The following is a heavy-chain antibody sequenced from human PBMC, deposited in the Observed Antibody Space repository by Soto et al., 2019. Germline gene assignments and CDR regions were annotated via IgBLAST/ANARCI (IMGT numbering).Heavy chain of an antibody. D-gene: IGHD6-6*01. J-gene: IGHJ5*02. CDR2: IYYSGST. CDR1: GGSISSYY. V-gene: IGHV4-59*01. CDR3: ARAGIAARPRVWFDP. Sequence: SETLSLTCTVSGGSISSYYWSWIRQPPGKGLEWIGYIYYSGSTNYNPSLKSRVTISVDTSKNQFSLKLSSVTAADTAVYYCARAGIAARPRVWFDPWGQGTLVTAS.